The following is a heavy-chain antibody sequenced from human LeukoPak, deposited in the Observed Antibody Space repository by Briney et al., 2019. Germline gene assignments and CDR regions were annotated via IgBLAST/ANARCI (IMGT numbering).Heavy chain of an antibody. CDR2: IYSGGST. Sequence: PGGSLRLSCAASGFTVSSNYMSWVRQAPGKGLEWVSVIYSGGSTYYADSVKGRFTISRDNSKNTLYLQMNSLRAEDTAVYYCARGQEVVVTHIDYWGQGTLVTVSS. CDR1: GFTVSSNY. D-gene: IGHD3-22*01. CDR3: ARGQEVVVTHIDY. J-gene: IGHJ4*02. V-gene: IGHV3-53*05.